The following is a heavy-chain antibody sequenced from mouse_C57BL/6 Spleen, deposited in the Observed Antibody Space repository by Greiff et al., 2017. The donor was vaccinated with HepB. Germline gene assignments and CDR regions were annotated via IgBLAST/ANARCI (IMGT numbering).Heavy chain of an antibody. CDR3: ARSWLLRNYAMDY. D-gene: IGHD2-3*01. V-gene: IGHV1-4*01. CDR1: GYTFTSYT. J-gene: IGHJ4*01. CDR2: INPSSGYT. Sequence: QVHVKQSGAELARPGASVKMSCKASGYTFTSYTMHWVKQRPGQGLEWIGYINPSSGYTKYNQKFKDKATLTADKSSSTAYMQLSSLTSEDSAVYYCARSWLLRNYAMDYWGQGTSVTVSS.